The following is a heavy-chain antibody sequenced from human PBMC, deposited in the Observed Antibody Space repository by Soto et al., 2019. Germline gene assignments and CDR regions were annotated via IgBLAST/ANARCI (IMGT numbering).Heavy chain of an antibody. CDR2: ISSSGATI. CDR3: ARDVLGASNYNH. V-gene: IGHV3-48*03. D-gene: IGHD4-4*01. CDR1: RFTFSSYE. J-gene: IGHJ5*02. Sequence: GGSLRLSCAASRFTFSSYEMNWVRQAPGKGLEWVSYISSSGATIYYADSVKGRFTVSRDNAKNSLYLQMNSLRAEDTAVYYCARDVLGASNYNHWGQGTLVTVSS.